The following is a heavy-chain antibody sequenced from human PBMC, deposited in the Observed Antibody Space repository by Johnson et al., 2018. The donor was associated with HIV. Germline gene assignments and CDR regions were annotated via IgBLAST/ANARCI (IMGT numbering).Heavy chain of an antibody. D-gene: IGHD4-23*01. CDR2: ISYDGSNK. CDR3: ARENYGGDDAFDI. Sequence: QVQLMESGGGVVQPGRSLRLSCAASGFTFSSYVMHWVCQAPGKGLEWVAFISYDGSNKYYTDSVKGRFTISRDNSKNTLYLQMNSLRAEDTAVYYCARENYGGDDAFDIWGQGTMVTVSS. CDR1: GFTFSSYV. V-gene: IGHV3-30*04. J-gene: IGHJ3*02.